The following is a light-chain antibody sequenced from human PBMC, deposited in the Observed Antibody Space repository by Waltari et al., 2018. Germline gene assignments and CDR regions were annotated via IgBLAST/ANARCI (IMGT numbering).Light chain of an antibody. J-gene: IGLJ3*02. CDR3: QTGGHGTWV. Sequence: QLVLTQSPSASASLGASVRLTCTLSSGHTSNIIAWHQQQPEKGPRYLMKVNSDGSDSKGGEVRDRCSGSGSGAGRYLTIASVQSEDEADYYCQTGGHGTWVFGGGTKLTVL. V-gene: IGLV4-69*01. CDR1: SGHTSNI. CDR2: VNSDGSD.